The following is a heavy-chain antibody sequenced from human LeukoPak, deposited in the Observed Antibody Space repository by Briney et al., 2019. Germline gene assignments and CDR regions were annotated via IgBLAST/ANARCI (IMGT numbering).Heavy chain of an antibody. D-gene: IGHD4-17*01. J-gene: IGHJ4*02. CDR1: GYTFTGYY. V-gene: IGHV1-2*02. Sequence: GASVKVSCKASGYTFTGYYMHWVRQAPGQGLEWMGWINPNSGGTNYAQKFQGRVTMTRDTSISTAYMELSRLRSDDTAVYYCARDRRTTVTIKGELFDYWGQGTLVTVSS. CDR2: INPNSGGT. CDR3: ARDRRTTVTIKGELFDY.